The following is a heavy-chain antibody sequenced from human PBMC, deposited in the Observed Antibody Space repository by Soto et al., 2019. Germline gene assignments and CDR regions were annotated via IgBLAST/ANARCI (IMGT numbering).Heavy chain of an antibody. CDR2: ISGSGGST. J-gene: IGHJ4*02. D-gene: IGHD2-15*01. CDR3: AKHIVVVVAADY. Sequence: EVQLLESGGGLVQPGGSLRLSCAASGFTFSSYAMSWVRQAPGKGLEWVSAISGSGGSTYYADSVKGRFTISRDNSKNPLYLQMNSLRAEDTAVYYCAKHIVVVVAADYWGQGTLVTVSS. CDR1: GFTFSSYA. V-gene: IGHV3-23*01.